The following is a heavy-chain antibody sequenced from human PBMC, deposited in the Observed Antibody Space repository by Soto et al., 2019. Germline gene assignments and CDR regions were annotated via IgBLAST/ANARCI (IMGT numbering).Heavy chain of an antibody. V-gene: IGHV3-23*01. CDR3: ANCLSCSSSWDPLCDY. CDR2: ISGSGGST. D-gene: IGHD6-13*01. J-gene: IGHJ4*02. Sequence: GGSLRLSCAASGFTFSSYAMSWVRQAPGKGLEWVSAISGSGGSTYYADSVKGRFTISRDNSKNTLYLQMNSLRAEDTAVYYCANCLSCSSSWDPLCDYWGQGTLVTVSS. CDR1: GFTFSSYA.